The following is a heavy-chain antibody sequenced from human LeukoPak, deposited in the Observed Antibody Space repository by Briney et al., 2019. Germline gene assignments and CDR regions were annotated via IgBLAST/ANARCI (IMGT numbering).Heavy chain of an antibody. Sequence: GASVKVSCKASGYTFTGYYMHWVRQAPGQGLEWMGWINPNSGGTNYAQKFQGRVTMTRDTSISTAYMELSRLRSDDTAVYYCARGGVPAANLGNWLDPWGQGTLVTVSS. D-gene: IGHD2-2*01. CDR3: ARGGVPAANLGNWLDP. CDR1: GYTFTGYY. J-gene: IGHJ5*02. CDR2: INPNSGGT. V-gene: IGHV1-2*02.